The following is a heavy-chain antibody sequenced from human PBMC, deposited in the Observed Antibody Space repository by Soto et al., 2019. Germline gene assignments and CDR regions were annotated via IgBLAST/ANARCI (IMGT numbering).Heavy chain of an antibody. CDR2: INSAGSST. Sequence: EVQLVESGGGLVQPGGSLRLSCAASGLTFSNYWMHWVRQAPGKGRVWVSRINSAGSSTTYAASVKGRFTISRDNAKNTLYLQMNGLRAGATAVYSCALSHTGTTDSWGQGTLVTVSS. CDR1: GLTFSNYW. D-gene: IGHD4-17*01. CDR3: ALSHTGTTDS. J-gene: IGHJ5*01. V-gene: IGHV3-74*01.